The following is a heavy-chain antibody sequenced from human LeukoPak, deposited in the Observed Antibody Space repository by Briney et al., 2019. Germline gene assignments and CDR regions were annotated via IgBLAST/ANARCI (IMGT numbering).Heavy chain of an antibody. CDR3: ARERDTSGLVLRFLEWSRDPDAFDI. J-gene: IGHJ3*02. CDR2: IIPIFGTA. Sequence: GASVKVSCKASGGTFSSYAISWVRQAPGQGLEWMGGIIPIFGTANYAQKFQGRVTITADESTSTAYMELSSLRSEDTAVYYCARERDTSGLVLRFLEWSRDPDAFDIWGQGTMVTVSS. D-gene: IGHD3-3*01. CDR1: GGTFSSYA. V-gene: IGHV1-69*13.